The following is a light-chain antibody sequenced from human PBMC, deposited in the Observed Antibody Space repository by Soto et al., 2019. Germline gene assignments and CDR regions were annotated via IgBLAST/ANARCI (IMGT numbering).Light chain of an antibody. J-gene: IGLJ2*01. CDR1: SSNIGAGYD. CDR3: HSYDSTLSASI. Sequence: QSVLTQPPSVSGAPGQRVTISCTGSSSNIGAGYDVHWYHQLPGTAPKLLIFGNTNRPSGVPDRFSGSKSGPSASLAITGLQAEDEADYYCHSYDSTLSASIFGGGTQLTVL. CDR2: GNT. V-gene: IGLV1-40*01.